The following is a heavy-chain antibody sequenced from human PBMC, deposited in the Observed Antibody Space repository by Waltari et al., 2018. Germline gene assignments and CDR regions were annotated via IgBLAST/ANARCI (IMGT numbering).Heavy chain of an antibody. CDR2: IIPILGIA. CDR1: GGTLSSYA. Sequence: QVQLVQSGAEVKKPGSPVKVSCKASGGTLSSYAISWVRQAPGQGLEWMGGIIPILGIANYAQKFQGRVTITADKSTSTAYMELSSLRSEDTAVYYCARDLGAAAGINWFDPWGQGTLVTVSS. V-gene: IGHV1-69*10. D-gene: IGHD6-13*01. CDR3: ARDLGAAAGINWFDP. J-gene: IGHJ5*02.